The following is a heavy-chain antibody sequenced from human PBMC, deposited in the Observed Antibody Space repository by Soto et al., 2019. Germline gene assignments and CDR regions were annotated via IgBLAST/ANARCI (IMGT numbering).Heavy chain of an antibody. CDR1: GGTLRNYA. CDR3: ASSILLPRTVTSYYYDYDMDV. CDR2: MIAIFGTA. D-gene: IGHD4-17*01. J-gene: IGHJ6*02. Sequence: QVQLVQSGAEVKKPGSSMKVSCRASGGTLRNYAISWVRQAPGQGLEWMGGMIAIFGTANYAQKFQDRVRITADESTSTVYMELRSLRSDDTAVYYCASSILLPRTVTSYYYDYDMDVWGQGATVTVSS. V-gene: IGHV1-69*01.